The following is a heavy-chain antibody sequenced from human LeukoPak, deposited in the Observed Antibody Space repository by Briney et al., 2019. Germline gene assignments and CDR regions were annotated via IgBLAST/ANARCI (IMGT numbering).Heavy chain of an antibody. CDR2: ISGDGDNI. Sequence: GGSLRLSCAASGFNFDGYVMHWVRQAPGKGLEWVSLISGDGDNIYYADSVKGRFTISRDNSENSLYLQMNSLGTEDTAIYYCAKDYDRTGYYFDYWGQGTLVTVSS. CDR3: AKDYDRTGYYFDY. J-gene: IGHJ4*02. V-gene: IGHV3-43*02. CDR1: GFNFDGYV. D-gene: IGHD3-22*01.